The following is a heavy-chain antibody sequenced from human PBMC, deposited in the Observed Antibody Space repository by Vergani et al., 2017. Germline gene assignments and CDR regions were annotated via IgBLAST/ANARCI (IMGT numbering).Heavy chain of an antibody. V-gene: IGHV4-39*01. D-gene: IGHD1-1*01. J-gene: IGHJ4*02. CDR2: IYYSGST. CDR1: GGSISSSSYY. Sequence: QLQLQESGPGLVKPSETLSLTCTVSGGSISSSSYYWGWIRQPPGKGLEWIGSIYYSGSTYYNPSLKSRVTISVDTSKNQFSLKLSSVTAADTAVYYCARLPLGRYYLDYWGQGTLVTVSS. CDR3: ARLPLGRYYLDY.